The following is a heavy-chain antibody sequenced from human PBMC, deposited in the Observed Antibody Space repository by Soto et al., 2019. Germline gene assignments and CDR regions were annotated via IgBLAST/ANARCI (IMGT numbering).Heavy chain of an antibody. Sequence: GSGPTLVNPTQTLTLTCTFSGFSLTTSGMRVSWIRQPPGKALEWLARIDWDDGKFYSSSLKTRLSISKDTSKNQVVLTMTNMDPVDTATFYCARSRYSGSYQPFDSWGRGTLVTVSS. V-gene: IGHV2-70*04. CDR3: ARSRYSGSYQPFDS. D-gene: IGHD1-26*01. CDR2: IDWDDGK. J-gene: IGHJ4*02. CDR1: GFSLTTSGMR.